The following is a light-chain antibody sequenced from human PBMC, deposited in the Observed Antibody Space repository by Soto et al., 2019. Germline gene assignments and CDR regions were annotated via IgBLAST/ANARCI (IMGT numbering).Light chain of an antibody. CDR2: GIS. Sequence: EIVMTQSPPTLSVSPGGRATLSCRASQSVTSTYLAWYQQNPGQAPRLLIYGISTRATGVPDRFGGRGWATYIPPTSSLQSDEFVVVYCQQHNTYPLVTFGQGTKVDIK. V-gene: IGKV3D-15*01. CDR1: QSVTSTY. CDR3: QQHNTYPLVT. J-gene: IGKJ1*01.